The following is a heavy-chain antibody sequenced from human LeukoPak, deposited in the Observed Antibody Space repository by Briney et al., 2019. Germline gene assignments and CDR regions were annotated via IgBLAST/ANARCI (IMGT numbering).Heavy chain of an antibody. CDR3: ARAGYSSGWYNRRSIDY. Sequence: GASVRLSCTAALYPFTAYSMHGVRQAPGQGLEWMGWSNPNGGGTNYEQKFQGRVTMNRDTSISTAYMELSRLRSDDTAVYYCARAGYSSGWYNRRSIDYWGQGTLVTVSS. CDR1: LYPFTAYS. J-gene: IGHJ4*02. V-gene: IGHV1-2*02. D-gene: IGHD6-19*01. CDR2: SNPNGGGT.